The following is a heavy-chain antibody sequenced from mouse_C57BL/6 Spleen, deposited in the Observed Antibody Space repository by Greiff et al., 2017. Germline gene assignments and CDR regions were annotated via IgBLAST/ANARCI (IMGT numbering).Heavy chain of an antibody. CDR1: GYAFSGYW. Sequence: QVQLKESGAELVKPGASVKISCKASGYAFSGYWMNWVKQRPGKGLEWIGQIYPGDGDTNYNGKFKGKATLTADKSSSTAYMQLSSLTSEDSAVYFCSTVVAYYFDYWGQGTTLTVSS. CDR3: STVVAYYFDY. J-gene: IGHJ2*01. CDR2: IYPGDGDT. D-gene: IGHD1-1*01. V-gene: IGHV1-80*01.